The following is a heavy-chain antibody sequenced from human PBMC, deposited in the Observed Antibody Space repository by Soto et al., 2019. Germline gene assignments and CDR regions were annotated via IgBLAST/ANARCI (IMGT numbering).Heavy chain of an antibody. D-gene: IGHD4-17*01. CDR3: AKDRGYGDYAGAFDI. Sequence: GGSLRLSCAASGFTFSSYGMHWVRQAPGKGLEWVAVISYDGSNKYYADSVKGRFTISRDNSKNTLYLQMNSLRAEDTAVYYCAKDRGYGDYAGAFDIWGQGTMVTVSS. V-gene: IGHV3-30*18. J-gene: IGHJ3*02. CDR1: GFTFSSYG. CDR2: ISYDGSNK.